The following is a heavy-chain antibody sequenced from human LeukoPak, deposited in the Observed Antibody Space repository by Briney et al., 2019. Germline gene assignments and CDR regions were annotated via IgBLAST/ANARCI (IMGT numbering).Heavy chain of an antibody. CDR2: IIPIFGTA. Sequence: GASVKVSCKASGGTFSNYAINWVQQAPGPGLEWMGGIIPIFGTANYAQKFQGRVTITADESTSTVYMELNSQKSEDTAVYYCARGWDYDSGGRPTAYVYWGQGTLVTVSS. D-gene: IGHD3-22*01. V-gene: IGHV1-69*13. CDR1: GGTFSNYA. J-gene: IGHJ4*02. CDR3: ARGWDYDSGGRPTAYVY.